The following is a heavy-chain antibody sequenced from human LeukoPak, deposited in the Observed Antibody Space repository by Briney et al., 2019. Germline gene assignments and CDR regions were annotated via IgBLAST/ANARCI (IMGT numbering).Heavy chain of an antibody. D-gene: IGHD6-13*01. Sequence: SETLSLTCAVYGGSFSGYYWSWIRQPRGKGLEWIGEINHSGSTNYNPSLKSRVTISVDTSKNQFSLKLSSVTAADTAVYYCASADSGSWYWGQGTLVTVSS. CDR1: GGSFSGYY. J-gene: IGHJ4*02. V-gene: IGHV4-34*01. CDR2: INHSGST. CDR3: ASADSGSWY.